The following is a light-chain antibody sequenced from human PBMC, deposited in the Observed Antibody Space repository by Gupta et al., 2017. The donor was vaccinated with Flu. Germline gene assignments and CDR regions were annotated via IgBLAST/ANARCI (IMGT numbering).Light chain of an antibody. CDR3: QQDYHTPLT. CDR1: RGCLFLLKNKIY. CDR2: WAS. V-gene: IGKV4-1*01. Sequence: PLGREATLNCRYCRGCLFLLKNKIYLTWYQQRPGQSPKLLFYWASTRDSGVPDRFTGTGSGTDFTLTFSRLQAEDVAVYYCQQDYHTPLTFGQGTKVEIQ. J-gene: IGKJ1*01.